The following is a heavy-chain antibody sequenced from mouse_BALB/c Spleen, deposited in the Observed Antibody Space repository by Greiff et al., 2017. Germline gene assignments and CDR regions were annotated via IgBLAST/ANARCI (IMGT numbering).Heavy chain of an antibody. CDR2: IYPGNSDT. Sequence: DVKLQESGTVLARPGASVKMSCKASGYTFTSYWMHWVKQRPGQGLEWIGAIYPGNSDTSYTQKFKGKAKLTAVTSTSTAYMELSSLTNEDSAVYYCTPIYYDWYFDVWGAGTTVTVSS. D-gene: IGHD2-1*01. CDR1: GYTFTSYW. CDR3: TPIYYDWYFDV. V-gene: IGHV1-5*01. J-gene: IGHJ1*01.